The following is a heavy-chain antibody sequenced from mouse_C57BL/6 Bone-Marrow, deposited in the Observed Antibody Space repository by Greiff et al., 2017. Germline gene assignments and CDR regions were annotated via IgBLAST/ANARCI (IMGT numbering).Heavy chain of an antibody. J-gene: IGHJ3*01. V-gene: IGHV1-72*01. CDR2: IDPNSGGT. D-gene: IGHD3-2*02. CDR3: ARSGTAQATLAWFAY. CDR1: GYTFTSYW. Sequence: VQLQQSGAELVKPGASVKLSCKASGYTFTSYWMHWVKQRPGRGLEWIGRIDPNSGGTKYNEKFKSKATLTVDKPSSTAYMQLSSLTSEDSAVYYCARSGTAQATLAWFAYWGQGTLVTVSA.